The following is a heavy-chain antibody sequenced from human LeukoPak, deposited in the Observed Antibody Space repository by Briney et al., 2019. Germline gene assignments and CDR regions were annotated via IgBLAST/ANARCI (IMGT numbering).Heavy chain of an antibody. Sequence: PGGSLRLSCAASGFTFSSYAMSWVRQAPGKGLEWVSAISGGGGSTYYADSVKGRFTISRDNSKNTLYLQMNSLRAEDTAVYYCAKDWAPDIVVVVAANWFDPWGQGTLVTVSS. J-gene: IGHJ5*02. CDR3: AKDWAPDIVVVVAANWFDP. D-gene: IGHD2-15*01. CDR1: GFTFSSYA. CDR2: ISGGGGST. V-gene: IGHV3-23*01.